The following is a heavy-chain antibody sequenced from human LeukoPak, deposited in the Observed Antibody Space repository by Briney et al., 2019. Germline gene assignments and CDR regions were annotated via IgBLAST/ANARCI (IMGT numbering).Heavy chain of an antibody. J-gene: IGHJ6*03. Sequence: GGSLRLSCAASEFSVGSNYMTWVRQAPGKGLEWVSLIYSGGSTYYADSVKGRFTISRDNSKNTLYLQMNSLRVEDTAVYYCARELYYMDVWGKGTTVTVSS. CDR1: EFSVGSNY. CDR2: IYSGGST. V-gene: IGHV3-66*01. CDR3: ARELYYMDV.